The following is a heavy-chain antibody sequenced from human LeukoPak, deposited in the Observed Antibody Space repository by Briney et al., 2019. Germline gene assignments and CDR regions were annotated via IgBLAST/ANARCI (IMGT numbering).Heavy chain of an antibody. Sequence: GGSLRLSCAASGFTFREYALNWVRQAPGKGLEWVSDISGSGGATHYADSVKGRFTISRDNSKDTLYLQMNSLRAEDTAVYYCAKGGYSSGWRNYFDYWGQGTLVTVSS. J-gene: IGHJ4*02. CDR3: AKGGYSSGWRNYFDY. CDR1: GFTFREYA. V-gene: IGHV3-23*01. D-gene: IGHD6-19*01. CDR2: ISGSGGAT.